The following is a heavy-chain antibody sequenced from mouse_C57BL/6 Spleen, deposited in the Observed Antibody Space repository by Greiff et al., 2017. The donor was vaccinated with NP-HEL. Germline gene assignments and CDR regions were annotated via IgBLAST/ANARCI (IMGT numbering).Heavy chain of an antibody. CDR1: GYSFTDYN. V-gene: IGHV1-39*01. D-gene: IGHD1-1*01. J-gene: IGHJ2*01. Sequence: EVQLQQSGPELVKPGASVKISCKASGYSFTDYNMNWVKQSNGKSLEWIGVINPNYGTTSYNQKFKGKATLTVDQSSSTAYMQLNSLTSENSAVYYCARGDITTIIATVLYFDYWGQGTTLTVSS. CDR2: INPNYGTT. CDR3: ARGDITTIIATVLYFDY.